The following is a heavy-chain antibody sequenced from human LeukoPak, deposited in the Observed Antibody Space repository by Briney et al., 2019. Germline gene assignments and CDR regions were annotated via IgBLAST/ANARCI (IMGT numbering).Heavy chain of an antibody. J-gene: IGHJ6*03. CDR1: GFTFSSYA. D-gene: IGHD6-13*01. V-gene: IGHV3-23*01. CDR2: ISGNGAYT. CDR3: ARRGGAAAGMGYYYFMDV. Sequence: GGSLRLSCAASGFTFSSYAMSWVRQAPGKGLEWVSAISGNGAYTYYADSVKGRFTISRDNSKNTLYLQMNSLRAEDTALYYCARRGGAAAGMGYYYFMDVWGKGTTVTVSS.